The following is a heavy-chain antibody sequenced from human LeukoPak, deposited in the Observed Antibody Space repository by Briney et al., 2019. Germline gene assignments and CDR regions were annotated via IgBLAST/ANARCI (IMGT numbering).Heavy chain of an antibody. V-gene: IGHV3-33*08. Sequence: GGSLRLSCAASGFTFSNAWMSWVRQAPGKGLEWVAVIRSDGSNKYYADSVKGRFTISRDNSKNTLYLQMNSLRAEDTAVYYCARSLYDFWSGYSYYFDYWGQGTLVTVSS. D-gene: IGHD3-3*01. CDR1: GFTFSNAW. J-gene: IGHJ4*02. CDR3: ARSLYDFWSGYSYYFDY. CDR2: IRSDGSNK.